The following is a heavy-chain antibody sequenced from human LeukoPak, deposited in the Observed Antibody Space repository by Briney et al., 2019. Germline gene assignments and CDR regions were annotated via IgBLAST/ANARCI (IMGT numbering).Heavy chain of an antibody. J-gene: IGHJ3*02. Sequence: GASVKVSCKVSGYTLTELSMHWVRQAPGQGLEWMGWINPNSGGTNYAQKFQGRVTMTRDTSISTAYMELSRLRSDDTAVYYCARALVARSAFDIWGQGTMVTVSS. D-gene: IGHD5-12*01. CDR2: INPNSGGT. V-gene: IGHV1-2*02. CDR3: ARALVARSAFDI. CDR1: GYTLTELS.